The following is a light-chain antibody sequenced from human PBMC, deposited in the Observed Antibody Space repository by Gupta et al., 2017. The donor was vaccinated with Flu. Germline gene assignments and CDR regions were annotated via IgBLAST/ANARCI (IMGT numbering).Light chain of an antibody. V-gene: IGLV3-27*01. CDR3: YYATDNVCV. Sequence: SSELTQPSSVSLSLGQTARITCSGNALAENYARWFQQKPGQAPVLVLYKDNERPSGIPELFSGSSSETSVTLTISEAQVEDESYYSSYYATDNVCVVGGGTKLTVL. CDR1: ALAENY. J-gene: IGLJ2*01. CDR2: KDN.